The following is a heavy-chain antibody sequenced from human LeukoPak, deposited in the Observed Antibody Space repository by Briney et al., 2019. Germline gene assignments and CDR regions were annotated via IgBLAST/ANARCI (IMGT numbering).Heavy chain of an antibody. J-gene: IGHJ4*02. D-gene: IGHD3-3*01. Sequence: GGSLRLSCAASGFTFTGHTMTWLRQAPGKGLEWVSIIGGRDDRTYYADSVKGRFTISRDNSKNILYLQMNSLRAEYTAVYYCAKDPNPFYDFWSGYKWGQGTLVTVSS. CDR3: AKDPNPFYDFWSGYK. V-gene: IGHV3-23*01. CDR1: GFTFTGHT. CDR2: IGGRDDRT.